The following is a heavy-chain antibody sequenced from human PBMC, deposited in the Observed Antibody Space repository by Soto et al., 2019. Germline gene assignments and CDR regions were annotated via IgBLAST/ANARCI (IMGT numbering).Heavy chain of an antibody. D-gene: IGHD2-2*01. CDR2: ISSSGSSI. J-gene: IGHJ5*02. V-gene: IGHV3-11*01. Sequence: QVQLVESGGGLVKPGGSLRLSCAASGFTFSDYYMSWIRQAPGKGLEWVSYISSSGSSIYYADSVKGRLTISRDNAKNSLYLQMNSRSAEDTAVYYCARDWHIVVVPAAPTWGQGTLVTVSS. CDR1: GFTFSDYY. CDR3: ARDWHIVVVPAAPT.